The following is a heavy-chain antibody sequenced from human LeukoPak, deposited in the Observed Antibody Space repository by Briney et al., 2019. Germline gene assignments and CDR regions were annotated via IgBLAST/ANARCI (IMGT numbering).Heavy chain of an antibody. CDR1: GGSISSYY. J-gene: IGHJ3*02. CDR2: IYTSGST. Sequence: PSETLSLTCTVSGGSISSYYWSWIRQPAGKGLEWIGGIYTSGSTNYNPSLKSRVTMSVDTSKNQFSLKLSSVTAADTAVYYCARDPTSVSVYAFDIWGQGTMVTVSS. D-gene: IGHD1-14*01. V-gene: IGHV4-4*07. CDR3: ARDPTSVSVYAFDI.